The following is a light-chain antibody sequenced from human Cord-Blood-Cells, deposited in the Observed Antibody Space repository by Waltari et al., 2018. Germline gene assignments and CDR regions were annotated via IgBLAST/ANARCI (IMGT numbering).Light chain of an antibody. CDR3: QQYGSSGT. CDR1: QSVSSTY. V-gene: IGKV3-20*01. J-gene: IGKJ2*02. Sequence: IVLKQSPGTLSLSPGERATLPCRACQSVSSTYLAWYQQKPGQAPRFLIYGASSSATGIPYRFSGSGSGTDFTLTISRLEPEYCAVYYCQQYGSSGTFGQGTKLEIK. CDR2: GAS.